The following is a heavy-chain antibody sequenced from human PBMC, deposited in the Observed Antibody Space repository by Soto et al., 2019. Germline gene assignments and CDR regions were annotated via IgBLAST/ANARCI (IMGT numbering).Heavy chain of an antibody. D-gene: IGHD6-25*01. J-gene: IGHJ5*02. Sequence: QVHLVESGGGLVRPGGSLRLSCAASGFIFRDYDMSWIRQAPGKGLEWVSCISSSGTATYYADSVKGRFTISRDNAKNSLYREMNSLRVESTAVYYCARKGPRAARPNHWGQGTLVTVSS. CDR1: GFIFRDYD. V-gene: IGHV3-11*01. CDR3: ARKGPRAARPNH. CDR2: ISSSGTAT.